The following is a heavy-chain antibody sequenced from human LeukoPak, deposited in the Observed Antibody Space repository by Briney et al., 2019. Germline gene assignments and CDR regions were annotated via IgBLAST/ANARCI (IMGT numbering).Heavy chain of an antibody. D-gene: IGHD3-22*01. CDR2: IYHSGST. CDR1: GGSISSSNW. V-gene: IGHV4-4*02. J-gene: IGHJ4*02. CDR3: ARAIYDSSGYSYYFDY. Sequence: SGTLSLTCAVSGGSISSSNWWSWVRQPPGKGLEWIGEIYHSGSTNYNPSLKSRVTISVDKSKNQFSLKLSSVTAADTAVYYCARAIYDSSGYSYYFDYWGQGTLATVSS.